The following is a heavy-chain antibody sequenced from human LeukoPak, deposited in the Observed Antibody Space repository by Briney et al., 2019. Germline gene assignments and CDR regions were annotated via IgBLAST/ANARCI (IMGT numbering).Heavy chain of an antibody. CDR3: ARGGITMIRGVKYNWFDP. CDR1: GFTFSSYA. Sequence: GGSLRLSCAASGFTFSSYAMHWVRQAPGKGLEWVSNISRSSSTIKYADSVKGRFIISRDNAKNSLYLQMNSLRAEDTAVYYCARGGITMIRGVKYNWFDPWGQGTLVTVSS. D-gene: IGHD3-10*01. V-gene: IGHV3-48*04. J-gene: IGHJ5*02. CDR2: ISRSSSTI.